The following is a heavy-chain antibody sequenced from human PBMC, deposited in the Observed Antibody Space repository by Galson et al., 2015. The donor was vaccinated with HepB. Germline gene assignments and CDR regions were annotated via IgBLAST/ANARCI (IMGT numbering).Heavy chain of an antibody. CDR2: INPNSGGT. CDR1: GYTFTGYY. CDR3: ARTPFYSSGYANDAFDI. Sequence: SVKVSCKASGYTFTGYYMHWVRQAPGQGLEWMGWINPNSGGTNYAQKFQGWVTMTRDTSISTAYMELSRLRSDDTAVYYCARTPFYSSGYANDAFDIWGQGTMVTVSS. D-gene: IGHD3-22*01. V-gene: IGHV1-2*04. J-gene: IGHJ3*02.